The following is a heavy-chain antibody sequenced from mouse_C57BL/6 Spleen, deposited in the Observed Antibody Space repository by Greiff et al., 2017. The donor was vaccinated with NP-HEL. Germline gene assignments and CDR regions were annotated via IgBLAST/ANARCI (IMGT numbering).Heavy chain of an antibody. J-gene: IGHJ4*01. D-gene: IGHD1-1*01. CDR3: ARHLTTVVARAMDY. V-gene: IGHV1-81*01. CDR2: IYPRSGNT. Sequence: VQLQESGAELARPGASVKLSCKASGYTFTSYGISWVKQSTGQGLEWIGEIYPRSGNTYYNEKFKGKATLTADKSSSTAYMELRSLTSEDSAVYFCARHLTTVVARAMDYWGQGTSVTVSS. CDR1: GYTFTSYG.